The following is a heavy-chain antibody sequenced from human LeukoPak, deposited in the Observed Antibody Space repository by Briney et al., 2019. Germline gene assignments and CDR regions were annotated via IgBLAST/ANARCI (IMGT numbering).Heavy chain of an antibody. Sequence: PGGSLRLSCAASGFTFSIYAMSWVRQAPGKGLEWVSTVSDSGGITYTADSVKGRFTISRDNSKNTLYLQMNSLRAEDTAVYYCAKTLPPPRILGTTTTRGYFDSWGQGTLVTVSS. D-gene: IGHD1-26*01. CDR3: AKTLPPPRILGTTTTRGYFDS. CDR1: GFTFSIYA. CDR2: VSDSGGIT. V-gene: IGHV3-23*01. J-gene: IGHJ4*02.